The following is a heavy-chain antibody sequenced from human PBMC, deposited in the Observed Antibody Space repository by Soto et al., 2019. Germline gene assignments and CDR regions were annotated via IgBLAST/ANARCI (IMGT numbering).Heavy chain of an antibody. Sequence: ASVKVSCKASGYTFTDYYMHWVRQAPGQGLEWMGWINPNSGGTNYAQKFQGWVTMTRDTSISTAYMEVSSLRSDDTAVYYCARIADCSTTSCSFPSRFHVRGYYYYYGLDVWGQGTTVTVSS. D-gene: IGHD2-2*01. CDR2: INPNSGGT. CDR1: GYTFTDYY. J-gene: IGHJ6*02. CDR3: ARIADCSTTSCSFPSRFHVRGYYYYYGLDV. V-gene: IGHV1-2*04.